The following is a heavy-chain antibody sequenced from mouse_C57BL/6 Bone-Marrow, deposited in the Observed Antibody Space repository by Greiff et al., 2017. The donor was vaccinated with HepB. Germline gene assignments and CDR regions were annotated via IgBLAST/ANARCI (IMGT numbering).Heavy chain of an antibody. CDR3: TNYSKRRYVDY. CDR1: GYFITSGYY. V-gene: IGHV3-6*01. Sequence: EVQLQESGPGLVKPSQSLSLTCSVTGYFITSGYYWNWIRQFPGNKLEWMGYISYDGSNNYNPSLKNRISITRDTSKNQFFLKLNSVTTEDTATYYCTNYSKRRYVDYWGQGTTLTVSS. CDR2: ISYDGSN. D-gene: IGHD2-5*01. J-gene: IGHJ2*01.